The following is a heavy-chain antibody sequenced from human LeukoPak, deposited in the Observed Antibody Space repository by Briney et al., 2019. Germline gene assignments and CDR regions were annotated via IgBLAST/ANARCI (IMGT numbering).Heavy chain of an antibody. CDR1: GFTFSSYA. CDR2: ISGSGGST. J-gene: IGHJ4*02. V-gene: IGHV3-23*01. Sequence: GGSLRLSCAASGFTFSSYAMSWVRQAPGKGLEWVSAISGSGGSTYYADSVKGRFTISRDNSKNTLYLQMSSLRAEDTAVYYCAKEVVVVITTPTEAGFDYWGQGTLVTVSS. CDR3: AKEVVVVITTPTEAGFDY. D-gene: IGHD3-22*01.